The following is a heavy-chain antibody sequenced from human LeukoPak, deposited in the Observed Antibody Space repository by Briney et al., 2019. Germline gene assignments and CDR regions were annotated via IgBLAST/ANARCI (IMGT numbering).Heavy chain of an antibody. CDR2: INPNSGGT. V-gene: IGHV1-2*02. J-gene: IGHJ4*02. CDR3: ARDLVVVPAAIRTWYYFDY. D-gene: IGHD2-2*01. CDR1: GYTFTGYY. Sequence: ASVKDSCKASGYTFTGYYMHWVRQAPGQGLEWMGWINPNSGGTNYAQKFQGRVTMTRDTSISTAYMELSRLRSDDTAVYYCARDLVVVPAAIRTWYYFDYWGQGTLVTVSS.